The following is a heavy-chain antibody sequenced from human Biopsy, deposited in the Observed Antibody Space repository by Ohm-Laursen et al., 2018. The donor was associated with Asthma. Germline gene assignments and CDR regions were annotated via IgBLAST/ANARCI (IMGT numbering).Heavy chain of an antibody. CDR2: IMTVFGTT. CDR1: GGTFSNFA. D-gene: IGHD6-19*01. J-gene: IGHJ6*02. V-gene: IGHV1-69*01. CDR3: ARCQVGYSSGWSLLLKKIYYSGMDV. Sequence: SSVKVSCKDPGGTFSNFAISWVRQAPGQGLEWLGGIMTVFGTTNYAQKFQGRVTITADESRSTAYMEVTSLRSEDTAIYYCARCQVGYSSGWSLLLKKIYYSGMDVWGQGTAVTVSS.